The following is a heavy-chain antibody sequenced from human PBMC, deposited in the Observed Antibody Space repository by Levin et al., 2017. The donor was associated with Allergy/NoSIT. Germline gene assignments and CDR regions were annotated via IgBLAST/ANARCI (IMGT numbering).Heavy chain of an antibody. CDR3: AKKQGGTSGFSFDV. Sequence: GESLKISCAVSGFTISEYAMAWVRQAPGKGLEWVSGITGGGFNTYYGDSVKGRFTVSRDDSKDTLYLELNSLGGEDTAVYYCAKKQGGTSGFSFDVWGQGTMVTVSS. V-gene: IGHV3-23*01. CDR1: GFTISEYA. CDR2: ITGGGFNT. D-gene: IGHD1-1*01. J-gene: IGHJ3*01.